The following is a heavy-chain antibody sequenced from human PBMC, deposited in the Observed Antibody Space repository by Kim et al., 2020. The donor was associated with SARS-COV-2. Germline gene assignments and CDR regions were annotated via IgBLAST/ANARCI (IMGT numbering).Heavy chain of an antibody. CDR1: GYSISSSNW. CDR2: IYYSGST. V-gene: IGHV4-28*01. D-gene: IGHD7-27*01. J-gene: IGHJ4*02. Sequence: SETLSLTCAVSGYSISSSNWWGWIRQPPGKGLEWIGYIYYSGSTYYNPSLKSRVTMSVDTSKNQFSLKLSSVTAVDTAVYYCARIWDSGEIDYWGQGTLVTVSS. CDR3: ARIWDSGEIDY.